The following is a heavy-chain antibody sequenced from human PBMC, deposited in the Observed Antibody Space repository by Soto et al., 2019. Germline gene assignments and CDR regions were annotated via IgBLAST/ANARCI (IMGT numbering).Heavy chain of an antibody. CDR1: GDTFSFYT. V-gene: IGHV1-69*02. CDR3: ATSYGSGYRELDY. CDR2: VNPILSMS. D-gene: IGHD3-10*01. J-gene: IGHJ4*02. Sequence: QVQLVQSGAELKKPGSSVKVSCKASGDTFSFYTINWVRQAPGLGLEWMGRVNPILSMSNYAQMFQGRVTMTAGKSTSKAYTAMRSQRSQATAFYYCATSYGSGYRELDYWGQGALVTVSS.